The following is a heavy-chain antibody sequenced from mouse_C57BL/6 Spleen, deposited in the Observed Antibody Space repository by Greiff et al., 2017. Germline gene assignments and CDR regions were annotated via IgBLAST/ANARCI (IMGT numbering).Heavy chain of an antibody. V-gene: IGHV1-52*01. D-gene: IGHD1-1*01. CDR2: IDPSDSET. CDR3: ASESYWCMDY. Sequence: QVQLQQPGAELVRPGSSVKLSCKASGYTFTSYWMHWVKQRPIQGLEWIGNIDPSDSETHYNQKFKDKATLTVDKSSSTAYMQLSSLTSEDSAVYYCASESYWCMDYWGQGTSVTVSS. J-gene: IGHJ4*01. CDR1: GYTFTSYW.